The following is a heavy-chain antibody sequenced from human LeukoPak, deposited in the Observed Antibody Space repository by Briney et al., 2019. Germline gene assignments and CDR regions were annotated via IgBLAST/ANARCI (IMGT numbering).Heavy chain of an antibody. V-gene: IGHV3-30*03. CDR1: GFTFTTYG. D-gene: IGHD6-19*01. CDR2: ISYDGTEK. J-gene: IGHJ4*02. Sequence: PGGSLRLSCAASGFTFTTYGMHWVRQAPDKGLEWVAFISYDGTEKYFPDSVKGRFTISRDNSKSTLYLQMNNLRAEDTAVYYCTTDRGWFFDNWGQGTLVTVSS. CDR3: TTDRGWFFDN.